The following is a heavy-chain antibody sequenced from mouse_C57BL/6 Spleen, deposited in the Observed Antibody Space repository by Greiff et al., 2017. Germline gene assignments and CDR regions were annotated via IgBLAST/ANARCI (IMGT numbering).Heavy chain of an antibody. CDR3: ARSYDYGSRVFDY. Sequence: QVQLQQPGAELVKPGASVKLSCKASGYTFTSYWMHWVKQRPGQGLEWIGMIHPNSGSTNYNEKFKSKATLTVDKSSSTAYMQLSSLTSEDSAVYYWARSYDYGSRVFDYWGQGTTLTVSS. CDR1: GYTFTSYW. D-gene: IGHD1-1*01. V-gene: IGHV1-64*01. J-gene: IGHJ2*01. CDR2: IHPNSGST.